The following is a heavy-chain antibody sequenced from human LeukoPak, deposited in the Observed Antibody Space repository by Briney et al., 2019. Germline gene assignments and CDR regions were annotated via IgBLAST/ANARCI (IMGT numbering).Heavy chain of an antibody. CDR2: IYYSGST. D-gene: IGHD6-13*01. CDR3: ARTGPGSSWYKRNAFDI. V-gene: IGHV4-39*01. Sequence: SETLSLTCTVAGGSISSSSYYWGWIRQPPGKGREWIGSIYYSGSTYYNPSLKSRVTISVDRSKNQFSWKVSSVTAAHTAVYYCARTGPGSSWYKRNAFDIWGQGTMVTVSS. CDR1: GGSISSSSYY. J-gene: IGHJ3*02.